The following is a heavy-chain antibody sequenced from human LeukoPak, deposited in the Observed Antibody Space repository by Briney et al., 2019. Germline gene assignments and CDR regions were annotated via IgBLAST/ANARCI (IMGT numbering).Heavy chain of an antibody. CDR2: FDPEDGET. J-gene: IGHJ6*02. V-gene: IGHV1-24*01. CDR3: ATVSGYDQEGYYYYGVDV. D-gene: IGHD5-12*01. Sequence: ASVKVSCKVSGYTLTELSMHWVRQAPGKGLEWMGGFDPEDGETIYAQKFQGRVTMTEDTSTDTAYMELSSLRSEDTAVYYCATVSGYDQEGYYYYGVDVWGQGTTVIVSS. CDR1: GYTLTELS.